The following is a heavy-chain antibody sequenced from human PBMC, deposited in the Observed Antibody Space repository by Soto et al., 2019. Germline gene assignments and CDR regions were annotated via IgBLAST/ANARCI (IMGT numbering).Heavy chain of an antibody. Sequence: GESLKISCKGSGYSFTSYWIGWVRQMPGKGLEWMGIIYPGDSDTRYSPSFQGQVTISADKSISTAYLQWSSLKASDTAMYYCAREYSHGYYYYGMDVWGQGTTVTVSS. CDR3: AREYSHGYYYYGMDV. CDR2: IYPGDSDT. D-gene: IGHD5-18*01. J-gene: IGHJ6*02. CDR1: GYSFTSYW. V-gene: IGHV5-51*01.